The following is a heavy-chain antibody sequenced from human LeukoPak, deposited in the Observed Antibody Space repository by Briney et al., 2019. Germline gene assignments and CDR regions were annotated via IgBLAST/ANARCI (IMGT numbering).Heavy chain of an antibody. J-gene: IGHJ6*02. CDR1: GGTFSSYA. CDR2: IIPNLGIA. Sequence: ASVKVSCKASGGTFSSYAISWVRQAPGQGLEWMGRIIPNLGIANYAQKFQGRVTITADKSTSTAYMELSSLRSEDTAVYYCARGHIVVVTAPFYGMDVWGQGTTVTVSS. CDR3: ARGHIVVVTAPFYGMDV. V-gene: IGHV1-69*04. D-gene: IGHD2-21*02.